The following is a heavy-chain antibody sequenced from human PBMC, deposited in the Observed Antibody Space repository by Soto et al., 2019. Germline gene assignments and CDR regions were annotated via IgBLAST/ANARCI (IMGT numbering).Heavy chain of an antibody. CDR1: GGSVSNSNYY. J-gene: IGHJ4*02. CDR3: VSQRTSVLTQAYFDY. CDR2: VYYRGRS. Sequence: SETLSLTCTVSGGSVSNSNYYWGWTRQSPGKGLEWIGSVYYRGRSYSKSSVKSRVTISVDTSKNQFSLNLNSVTASDTAVYYCVSQRTSVLTQAYFDYWGPGALVTVSS. D-gene: IGHD2-8*01. V-gene: IGHV4-39*01.